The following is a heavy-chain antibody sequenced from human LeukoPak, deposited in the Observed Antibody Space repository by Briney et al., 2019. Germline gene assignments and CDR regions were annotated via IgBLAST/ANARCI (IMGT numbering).Heavy chain of an antibody. CDR1: GFTFSSYG. CDR2: ISYDGSDK. CDR3: AKDHPFRGGFDY. Sequence: GGSLRLSCAASGFTFSSYGMHWVRQAPGKGLEWVAVISYDGSDKYYAESVEGRFIISRDNSKNTLYVQVNSLRAEDTAVYCCAKDHPFRGGFDYWGQGTLVTVSS. D-gene: IGHD3-16*01. V-gene: IGHV3-30*18. J-gene: IGHJ4*02.